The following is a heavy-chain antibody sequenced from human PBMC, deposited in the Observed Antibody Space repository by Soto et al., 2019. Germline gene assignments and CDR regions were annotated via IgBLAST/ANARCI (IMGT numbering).Heavy chain of an antibody. CDR1: GYTFTSYA. J-gene: IGHJ6*02. Sequence: GASVKVSCKASGYTFTSYAMHWVRQAPGQRLKWMGWINAGNGNTKYSQKFQGRVTITRDTSASTAYMELSSLRSEDTAVYYCAREKVRYFDWLSNYGMDVWGQGTTVTVSS. V-gene: IGHV1-3*01. D-gene: IGHD3-9*01. CDR2: INAGNGNT. CDR3: AREKVRYFDWLSNYGMDV.